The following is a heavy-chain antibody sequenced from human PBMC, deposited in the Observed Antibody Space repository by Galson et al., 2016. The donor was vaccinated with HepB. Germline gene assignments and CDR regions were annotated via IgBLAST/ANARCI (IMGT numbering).Heavy chain of an antibody. D-gene: IGHD1-7*01. CDR1: GFFFSGRA. Sequence: SLRLSCAASGFFFSGRAMSWVRQAPGKGLEWVSGINRYGATTGYAASVKGRFTISRDNSNNTLYLQMNSLRAEDTAMYYCVELSVVWGQGTLVTVSS. CDR2: INRYGATT. CDR3: VELSVV. J-gene: IGHJ4*02. V-gene: IGHV3-23*01.